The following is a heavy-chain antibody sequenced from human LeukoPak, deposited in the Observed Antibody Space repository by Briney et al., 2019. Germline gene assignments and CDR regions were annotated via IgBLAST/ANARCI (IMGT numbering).Heavy chain of an antibody. CDR3: ARPSDGHYAQGGYFDY. J-gene: IGHJ4*02. V-gene: IGHV3-33*01. CDR1: GFTFSTYA. CDR2: MWYDGNNK. Sequence: GRSLRLSCAASGFTFSTYAMHWVRQAPGKGLEWVAVMWYDGNNKYYTDSVKGRFTISRDNSKNTLYLQMNSLRAEDTAVYYCARPSDGHYAQGGYFDYWGQGTPVTVSS. D-gene: IGHD4-17*01.